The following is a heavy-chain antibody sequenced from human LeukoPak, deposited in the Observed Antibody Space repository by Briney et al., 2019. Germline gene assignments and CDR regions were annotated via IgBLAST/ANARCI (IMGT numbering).Heavy chain of an antibody. J-gene: IGHJ4*02. CDR3: TRGTGSYYSLGY. Sequence: GGSLRLSCAVSGFTFSSYWMHRVRQAPGKGLVWVSRINSDGSSTIYADSVQGRFTISRDNAKNTLYLQMNSLRAEDTAVYFCTRGTGSYYSLGYWGQGTLVTVSS. V-gene: IGHV3-74*01. CDR2: INSDGSST. D-gene: IGHD3-10*01. CDR1: GFTFSSYW.